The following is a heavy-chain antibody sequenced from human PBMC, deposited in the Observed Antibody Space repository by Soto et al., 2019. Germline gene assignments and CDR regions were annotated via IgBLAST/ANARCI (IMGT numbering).Heavy chain of an antibody. CDR3: ASGDGGPAGGWGMGV. CDR2: IAAGSSDT. D-gene: IGHD2-2*01. CDR1: RHSFTSYW. Sequence: GASLKISSNSSRHSFTSYWIGLVRQVPGEGLKWMGMIAAGSSDTRYGTSFQGQVTISANQPISTAYLQWSSLKASDTAMYYCASGDGGPAGGWGMGVWGQGTTVTVSS. V-gene: IGHV5-51*04. J-gene: IGHJ6*02.